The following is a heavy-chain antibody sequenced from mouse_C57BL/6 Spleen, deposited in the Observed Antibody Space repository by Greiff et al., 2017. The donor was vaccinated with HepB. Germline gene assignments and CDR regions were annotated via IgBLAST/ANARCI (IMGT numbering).Heavy chain of an antibody. CDR2: INPNNGGT. CDR1: GYTFTDYY. CDR3: ARAASYDSNWYFDV. V-gene: IGHV1-26*01. J-gene: IGHJ1*03. D-gene: IGHD2-5*01. Sequence: EVQLQQSGPELVKPGASVKISCKASGYTFTDYYMNWVKQSHGKSLEWIGDINPNNGGTSYNQKFKGKATLTVDKSSSTAYMELRSLTSEDSAVYYCARAASYDSNWYFDVWGTGTTVTVSS.